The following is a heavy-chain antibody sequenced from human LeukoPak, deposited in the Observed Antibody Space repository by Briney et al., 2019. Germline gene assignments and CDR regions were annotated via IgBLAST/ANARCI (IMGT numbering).Heavy chain of an antibody. CDR1: GGTFSSYA. D-gene: IGHD6-13*01. CDR2: ISAYNGNT. J-gene: IGHJ4*02. V-gene: IGHV1-18*01. Sequence: ASVEVSCKASGGTFSSYAISWVRQAPGQGLEWMGWISAYNGNTNYAQKLQGRVTMTTDTSTSTAYMELRSLRSDDTAVYYCARTAAQGGYYFDYWGQGTLVTVSS. CDR3: ARTAAQGGYYFDY.